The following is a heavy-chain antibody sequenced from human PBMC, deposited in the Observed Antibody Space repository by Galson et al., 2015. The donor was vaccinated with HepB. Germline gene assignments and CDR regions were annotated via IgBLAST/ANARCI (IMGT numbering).Heavy chain of an antibody. CDR3: VRSGDFSGYSSR. V-gene: IGHV3-73*01. CDR1: GFTFSGSA. D-gene: IGHD6-13*01. CDR2: IRSKTTNYAT. Sequence: SLRLSCAASGFTFSGSAIHWVRQASGKGPEWIGHIRSKTTNYATLYVSSLKGRFTISRDDLKNMAYLHMRSLRTDDTAVYYCVRSGDFSGYSSRWGQGTLVTVSS. J-gene: IGHJ4*02.